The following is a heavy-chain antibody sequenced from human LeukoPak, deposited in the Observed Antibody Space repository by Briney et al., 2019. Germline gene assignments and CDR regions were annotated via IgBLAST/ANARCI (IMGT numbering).Heavy chain of an antibody. CDR3: ARSYYDILTGYSD. CDR2: IYYSGST. J-gene: IGHJ4*02. Sequence: TPSQTLSLTCTVSGGSISSGGYYWSWIRQHPGKGLEWIGYIYYSGSTYYNPSLKSRVTISVDTSKNQFSLKLSSVTVADTAVYYCARSYYDILTGYSDWGQGTLVTVSS. V-gene: IGHV4-31*03. CDR1: GGSISSGGYY. D-gene: IGHD3-9*01.